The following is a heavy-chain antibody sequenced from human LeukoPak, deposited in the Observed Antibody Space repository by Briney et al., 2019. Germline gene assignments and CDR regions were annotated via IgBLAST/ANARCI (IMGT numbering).Heavy chain of an antibody. CDR2: ISAYNGNT. CDR3: ARDIDSSSWNYYYYYGMDV. J-gene: IGHJ6*02. Sequence: EASVKVSCKASGYTFTSYGISWVRQAPGQGLERMGWISAYNGNTNYAQKLQGRVTMTTDTSTSTAYMELRSLRSDDTAVYYCARDIDSSSWNYYYYYGMDVWGQGTTVTVSS. CDR1: GYTFTSYG. V-gene: IGHV1-18*01. D-gene: IGHD6-13*01.